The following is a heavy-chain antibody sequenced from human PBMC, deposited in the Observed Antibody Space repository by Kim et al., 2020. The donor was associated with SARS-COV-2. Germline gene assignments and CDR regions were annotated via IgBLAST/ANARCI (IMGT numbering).Heavy chain of an antibody. J-gene: IGHJ5*02. D-gene: IGHD2-21*02. Sequence: QKFQGSVTITADESTSTAYMELSSLRSEDTAVYYCARDQVVVTGGGWFDPWGQGTLVTVSS. CDR3: ARDQVVVTGGGWFDP. V-gene: IGHV1-69*01.